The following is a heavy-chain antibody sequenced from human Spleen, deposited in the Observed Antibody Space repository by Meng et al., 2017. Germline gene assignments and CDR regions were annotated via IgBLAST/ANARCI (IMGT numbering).Heavy chain of an antibody. CDR1: GGSINSPNYY. J-gene: IGHJ4*02. CDR3: ARARVNNYFDSSGYDY. CDR2: IYYSGST. D-gene: IGHD3-22*01. V-gene: IGHV4-30-4*01. Sequence: QVQLRESGPGLVKPSQTLSLTCTVSGGSINSPNYYWSWIRQPPGKGLEWIGYIYYSGSTYYNPSLKSRVTISTDTSKNQLSLKLSSVTAADTAVYYCARARVNNYFDSSGYDYWGQGTLVTVSS.